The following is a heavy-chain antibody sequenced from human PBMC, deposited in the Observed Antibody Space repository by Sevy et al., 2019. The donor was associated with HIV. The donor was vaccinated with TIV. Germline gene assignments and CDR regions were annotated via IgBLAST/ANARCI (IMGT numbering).Heavy chain of an antibody. D-gene: IGHD6-13*01. Sequence: GGSLRLSCAASGFTFSSYSMNWVHQAPGKGLEWVSSISSSSSYIYYADSVKGRFTISRDNAKNSLYLQMNSLRAEDTAVYYWASIYSSLTRYGMDVWGQGTTVTVSS. CDR2: ISSSSSYI. J-gene: IGHJ6*02. V-gene: IGHV3-21*01. CDR1: GFTFSSYS. CDR3: ASIYSSLTRYGMDV.